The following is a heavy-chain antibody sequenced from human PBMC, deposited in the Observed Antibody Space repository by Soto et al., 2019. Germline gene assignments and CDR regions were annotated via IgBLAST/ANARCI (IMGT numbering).Heavy chain of an antibody. Sequence: GSLRLSCAASGFTVSSNYMSWVRQAPGKGLEWVSVIYSGGSTYYADSVKGRFTISRDNSKNTLYLQMNSLRAEDTAVYYCARGSPSGYPDDAFDIWGQGTMVTVSS. CDR2: IYSGGST. J-gene: IGHJ3*02. CDR3: ARGSPSGYPDDAFDI. CDR1: GFTVSSNY. V-gene: IGHV3-53*01. D-gene: IGHD3-9*01.